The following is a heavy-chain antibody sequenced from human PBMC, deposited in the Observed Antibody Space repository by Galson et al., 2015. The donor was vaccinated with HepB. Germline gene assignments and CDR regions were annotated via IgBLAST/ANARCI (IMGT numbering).Heavy chain of an antibody. CDR2: INQDGSAR. CDR1: GFIFSRFW. Sequence: SLRLSCAGSGFIFSRFWVSCVRQVPGKGLEWAANINQDGSARHYVNSVKGRFTISRDNAKNSMYLQMNNLRAEDTAVYYCAREFSESGGFDQWGQGTLVTVSS. J-gene: IGHJ4*02. D-gene: IGHD6-19*01. V-gene: IGHV3-7*01. CDR3: AREFSESGGFDQ.